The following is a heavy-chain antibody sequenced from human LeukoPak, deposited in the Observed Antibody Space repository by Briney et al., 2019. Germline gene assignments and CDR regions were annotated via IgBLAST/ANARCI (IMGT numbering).Heavy chain of an antibody. CDR1: GFTFSSYG. V-gene: IGHV3-23*01. CDR2: ISGSGGST. CDR3: AKGVSYYYDSSGFDY. Sequence: GGTLRLSCAASGFTFSSYGMSWVRQAPGKGLEWVSAISGSGGSTYYADSVKGRFTISRDNSKNTLYLQMNSLRAEDTAVYYCAKGVSYYYDSSGFDYWGQGTLVTVSS. D-gene: IGHD3-22*01. J-gene: IGHJ4*02.